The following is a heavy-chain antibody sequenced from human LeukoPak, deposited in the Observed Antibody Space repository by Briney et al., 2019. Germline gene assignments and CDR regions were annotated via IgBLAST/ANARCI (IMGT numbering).Heavy chain of an antibody. J-gene: IGHJ5*02. CDR3: ARLECRGSYYWFDP. Sequence: PETLSLTCTVAGGPISSHYWSWIRQPPGKGLEWIGYIYYSGSTNYNPSLKSRVTISVDTSKNQFSLNLTSVTAADTATYHCARLECRGSYYWFDPWGQGTLVTVSS. D-gene: IGHD3-16*01. V-gene: IGHV4-59*11. CDR2: IYYSGST. CDR1: GGPISSHY.